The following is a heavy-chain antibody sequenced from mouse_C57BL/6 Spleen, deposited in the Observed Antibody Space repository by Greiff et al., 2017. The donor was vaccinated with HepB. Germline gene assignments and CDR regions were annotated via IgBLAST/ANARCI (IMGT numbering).Heavy chain of an antibody. J-gene: IGHJ4*01. Sequence: VKLQQPGAELVKPGASVKLSCKASGYTFTSYWMQWVKQRPGQGLEWIGEIDPSDSYTNYNQKFKGKATLTVDTSSSTAYMQLSSLTSEDSAVYYCARDYSKDYAMDYWGQGTSVTVSS. V-gene: IGHV1-50*01. CDR1: GYTFTSYW. CDR2: IDPSDSYT. CDR3: ARDYSKDYAMDY. D-gene: IGHD2-5*01.